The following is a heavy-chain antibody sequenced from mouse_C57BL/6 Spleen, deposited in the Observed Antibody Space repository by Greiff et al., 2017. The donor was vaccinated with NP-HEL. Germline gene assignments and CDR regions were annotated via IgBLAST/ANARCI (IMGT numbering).Heavy chain of an antibody. CDR1: GYTFTSYW. CDR3: ARIYYGSSYGYFDV. D-gene: IGHD1-1*01. Sequence: QVQLQQPGAELVKPGASVKMSCKASGYTFTSYWITWVKQRPGQGLEWIGDIYPGSGSTNYNEKFKSKATLTVDTSSSTAYMQLSSLTSEDSAVYYCARIYYGSSYGYFDVWGTGTTVTVSS. J-gene: IGHJ1*03. CDR2: IYPGSGST. V-gene: IGHV1-55*01.